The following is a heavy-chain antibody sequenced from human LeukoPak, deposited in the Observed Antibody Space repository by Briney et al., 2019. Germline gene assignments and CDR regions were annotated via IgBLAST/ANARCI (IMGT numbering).Heavy chain of an antibody. CDR2: ISGSGGST. J-gene: IGHJ4*02. Sequence: PGGSLRLSCAASGFTFSSYVMSWVRQAPGKGLEWVSVISGSGGSTYYADSVKGRFTISRDNSKNTLYLQMNSLRAEDTAVYYCAKEGSSGFYFFDYWGQGTLVTVSS. D-gene: IGHD3-22*01. CDR3: AKEGSSGFYFFDY. V-gene: IGHV3-23*01. CDR1: GFTFSSYV.